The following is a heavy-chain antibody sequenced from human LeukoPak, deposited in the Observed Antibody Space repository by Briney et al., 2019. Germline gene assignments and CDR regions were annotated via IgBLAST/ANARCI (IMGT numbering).Heavy chain of an antibody. V-gene: IGHV3-7*01. CDR1: GFTFSSYW. CDR3: ARVVSLIILAPFDY. D-gene: IGHD2/OR15-2a*01. Sequence: PGGSLRLCCVASGFTFSSYWMSWVRQAPGKGLEWVANIKQDGSEEYYVDSVKGRFTISRDNAKNSLYLQMNSLRAEDTAVYYCARVVSLIILAPFDYWGQGTLVTVSS. CDR2: IKQDGSEE. J-gene: IGHJ4*02.